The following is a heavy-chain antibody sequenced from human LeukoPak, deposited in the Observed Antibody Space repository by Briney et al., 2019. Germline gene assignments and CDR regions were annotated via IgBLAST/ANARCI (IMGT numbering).Heavy chain of an antibody. D-gene: IGHD5-24*01. Sequence: PSETLSLTCTVSDYSISTGYYWVWIRQSPGKGLEWIAGISHSGYTYYSPSLKSRVTISADTSKNQFSLNLSSMTAADTAVYYCARVDGYNQAAYWGQGTLVAVS. J-gene: IGHJ4*02. V-gene: IGHV4-38-2*02. CDR1: DYSISTGYY. CDR3: ARVDGYNQAAY. CDR2: ISHSGYT.